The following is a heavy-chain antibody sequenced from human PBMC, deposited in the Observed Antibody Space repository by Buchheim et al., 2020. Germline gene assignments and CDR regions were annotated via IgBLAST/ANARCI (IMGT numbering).Heavy chain of an antibody. J-gene: IGHJ6*02. D-gene: IGHD6-13*01. CDR2: IYYSGST. CDR3: ASGTQQLVLWVSYYYYGMDV. Sequence: QLQLQESGPGLVKPSETLSLTCTVSGGSISSSSYYWGWIRQPPGKGLEWIGSIYYSGSTYYNPSLKSRVTISVDTSKNQFSLKLSSVTAADTAVYYCASGTQQLVLWVSYYYYGMDVWGQGTT. V-gene: IGHV4-39*01. CDR1: GGSISSSSYY.